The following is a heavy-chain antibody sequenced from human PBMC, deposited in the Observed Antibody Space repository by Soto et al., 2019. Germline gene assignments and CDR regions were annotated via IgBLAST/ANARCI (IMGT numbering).Heavy chain of an antibody. V-gene: IGHV3-66*01. Sequence: PGGSLRLSCAGSGFPVSISYMTWVRQVPGKGLEWVSIRYSDGRSYHAESVKGRFTISTDDSENTLYLQMSGLRAEDTAVYFCAKGSDYFESSGHNLEYFQYWGQGTLVTVSS. CDR1: GFPVSISY. D-gene: IGHD3-22*01. CDR2: RYSDGRS. CDR3: AKGSDYFESSGHNLEYFQY. J-gene: IGHJ1*01.